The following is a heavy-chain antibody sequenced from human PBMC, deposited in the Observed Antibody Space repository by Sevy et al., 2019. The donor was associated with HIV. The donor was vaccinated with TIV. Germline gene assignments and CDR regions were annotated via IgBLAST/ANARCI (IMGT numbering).Heavy chain of an antibody. CDR2: IYYSGST. J-gene: IGHJ4*02. Sequence: SETLSLTCTVSGGSISTRSYYWGWIRQPPGKGLEWIGSIYYSGSTYYNPSLKSRVTIFVDMSKNQFSLQLTSVTAADTAVYYCGTLNTSARVDYWGQGTLVTVSS. CDR1: GGSISTRSYY. V-gene: IGHV4-39*01. D-gene: IGHD6-6*01. CDR3: GTLNTSARVDY.